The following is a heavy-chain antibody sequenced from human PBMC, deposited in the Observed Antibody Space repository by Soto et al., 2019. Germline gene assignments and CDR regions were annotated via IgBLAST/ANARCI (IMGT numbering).Heavy chain of an antibody. J-gene: IGHJ6*02. V-gene: IGHV1-69*12. Sequence: QVQLVQSGAEVKKPGSSVKVSCKASGGTFSSYAISWVRQAPGQGLEWMGGIIPIFGTANYAQKFQGRVTITADESTRKDYMELSSLRSEDTAVYYCARDRRWLQAVRDYYYGMDVWGQGTTVTVSS. D-gene: IGHD5-12*01. CDR3: ARDRRWLQAVRDYYYGMDV. CDR1: GGTFSSYA. CDR2: IIPIFGTA.